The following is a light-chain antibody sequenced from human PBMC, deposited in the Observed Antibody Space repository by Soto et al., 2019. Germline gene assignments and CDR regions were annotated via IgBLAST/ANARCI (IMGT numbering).Light chain of an antibody. Sequence: DIVLTQSPGTLSLSPGERATLSCRASQSASSSYLAWYQQKPGQAPRLLIYGASARATGIPARFSGSGSGTEFTLTISSLQSEDFAVYYCQQYNNWPPETFGQGTKVEIK. V-gene: IGKV3-15*01. J-gene: IGKJ1*01. CDR2: GAS. CDR1: QSASSSY. CDR3: QQYNNWPPET.